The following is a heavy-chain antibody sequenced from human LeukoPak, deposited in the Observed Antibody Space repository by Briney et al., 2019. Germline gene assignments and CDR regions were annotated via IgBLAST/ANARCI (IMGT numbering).Heavy chain of an antibody. Sequence: GGSLRLSCAASGFIFSSYAMSWVRQAPGKGLEWVSAISGSGGSTNYADSVKGRFTISRDNSKNTLYLQMNGLRAEDTAVYYCAKGYSSGWYYFDYWGQGTLVTVSS. CDR3: AKGYSSGWYYFDY. CDR1: GFIFSSYA. J-gene: IGHJ4*02. CDR2: ISGSGGST. V-gene: IGHV3-23*01. D-gene: IGHD6-19*01.